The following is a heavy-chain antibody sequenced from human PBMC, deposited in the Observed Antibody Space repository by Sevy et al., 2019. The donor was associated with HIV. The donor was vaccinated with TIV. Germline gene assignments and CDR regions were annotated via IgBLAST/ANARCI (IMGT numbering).Heavy chain of an antibody. CDR3: AKDVYDSSGYYPMGAFDI. J-gene: IGHJ3*02. V-gene: IGHV3-23*01. Sequence: GGSLRLSCAASRFTFVTYAMNWVRQAPGKGLEWVSGISGSGGSTYYADSVKGRFTISRDNSKNTLYLQTNSLRAEDTAVYYCAKDVYDSSGYYPMGAFDIWGQGTMVTVSS. CDR2: ISGSGGST. D-gene: IGHD3-22*01. CDR1: RFTFVTYA.